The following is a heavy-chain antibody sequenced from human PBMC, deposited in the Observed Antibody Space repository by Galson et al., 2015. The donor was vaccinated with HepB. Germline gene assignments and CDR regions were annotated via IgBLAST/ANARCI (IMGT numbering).Heavy chain of an antibody. CDR3: TTSKAGGYSYGLSDFDY. D-gene: IGHD5-18*01. V-gene: IGHV3-74*01. CDR2: INSDGSST. J-gene: IGHJ4*02. Sequence: SLRLSCAASGFTFSSYWMHLVRQAPGKGLVWVSRINSDGSSTTYADSVKGRFTISRDDSKNTLYLQMNSLKTEDTAAYYCTTSKAGGYSYGLSDFDYWGQGTLVTVSS. CDR1: GFTFSSYW.